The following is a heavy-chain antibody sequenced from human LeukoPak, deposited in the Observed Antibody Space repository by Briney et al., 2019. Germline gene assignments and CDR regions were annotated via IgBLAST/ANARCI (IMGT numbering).Heavy chain of an antibody. J-gene: IGHJ4*02. CDR1: GFTFSSYA. V-gene: IGHV3-23*01. CDR2: ISGSGTSA. Sequence: GGSLRLSCAASGFTFSSYAMTWVRQAPGEGLQWVSGISGSGTSAYYADSVRGRFTISRDNSKNTLYLQMNSLTAEDTAVYYCARDYTYCSGSRCYDRFDYWGQGIRVTVSS. CDR3: ARDYTYCSGSRCYDRFDY. D-gene: IGHD2-15*01.